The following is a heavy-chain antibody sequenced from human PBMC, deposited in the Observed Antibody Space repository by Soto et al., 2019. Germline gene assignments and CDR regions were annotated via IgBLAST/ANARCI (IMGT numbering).Heavy chain of an antibody. CDR2: INHSGST. Sequence: QVQLQQWGAGLLKPSETLSHTCAVYGGSFSGYYWSWIRQPPWKGLEWIGEINHSGSTNYNPSLKSRVTISVDTSKNQFSLKLSSVTAADTAVYYCARVYSNYVHYYYYGMDVWGQGTTVTVSS. CDR3: ARVYSNYVHYYYYGMDV. V-gene: IGHV4-34*01. CDR1: GGSFSGYY. J-gene: IGHJ6*02. D-gene: IGHD4-4*01.